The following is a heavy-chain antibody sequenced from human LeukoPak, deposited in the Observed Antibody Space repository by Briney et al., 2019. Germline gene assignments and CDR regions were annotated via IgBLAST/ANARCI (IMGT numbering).Heavy chain of an antibody. CDR3: ARLAFTYYDILTGYFYFDY. CDR2: IYTSGST. V-gene: IGHV4-4*07. Sequence: PSETLSLTCTVSGGSISSYYWSWIRQPAGKGLEWIGRIYTSGSTNYNPSLKSRVTMSVDTSKNQFSLKLSSVTAADTAVYYCARLAFTYYDILTGYFYFDYWGQGTLVTVSS. J-gene: IGHJ4*02. CDR1: GGSISSYY. D-gene: IGHD3-9*01.